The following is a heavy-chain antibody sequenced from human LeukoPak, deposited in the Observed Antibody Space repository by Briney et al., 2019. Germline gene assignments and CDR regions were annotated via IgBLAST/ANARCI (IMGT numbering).Heavy chain of an antibody. CDR3: ARHPEGGTVTLLNYYDSSGYES. J-gene: IGHJ4*02. CDR2: IYYSGST. V-gene: IGHV4-39*01. D-gene: IGHD3-22*01. Sequence: MSSETLSLTCTVSGGSISSYYWGWIRQPPGKGLEWIGSIYYSGSTYYNPSLKSRVTISVDTSKNQFSLKLSSVTAADTAVYYCARHPEGGTVTLLNYYDSSGYESWGQGTLVTVSS. CDR1: GGSISSYY.